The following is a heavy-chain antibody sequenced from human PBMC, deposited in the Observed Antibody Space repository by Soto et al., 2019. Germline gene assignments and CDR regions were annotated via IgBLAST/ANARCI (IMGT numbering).Heavy chain of an antibody. CDR1: GDTVSSNSVA. J-gene: IGHJ6*02. CDR2: TYYRSRWYS. CDR3: ARSEEDSDYYYYGMDV. Sequence: SQTLSLTCVGSGDTVSSNSVAWNWVRQSPSRGLEWLGRTYYRSRWYSDYAVSVRSRIDINADTSKDQVSLQLNSVTPEDTAVYYCARSEEDSDYYYYGMDVWGQGTTVTVSS. V-gene: IGHV6-1*01. D-gene: IGHD2-15*01.